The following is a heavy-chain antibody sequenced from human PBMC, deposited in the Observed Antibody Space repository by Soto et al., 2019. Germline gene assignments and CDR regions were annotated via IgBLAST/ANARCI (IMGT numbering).Heavy chain of an antibody. D-gene: IGHD6-13*01. Sequence: ASVKVSCKASGGTFSSYAISWVRQAPGQGLEWMGGIIPIFGTANYAQKFQGRVTITADESTSTAYMELSSLRPEDTAVYYCARGPYSSSPNYYYGMDVWGQGTTVTVSS. CDR1: GGTFSSYA. CDR2: IIPIFGTA. CDR3: ARGPYSSSPNYYYGMDV. J-gene: IGHJ6*02. V-gene: IGHV1-69*13.